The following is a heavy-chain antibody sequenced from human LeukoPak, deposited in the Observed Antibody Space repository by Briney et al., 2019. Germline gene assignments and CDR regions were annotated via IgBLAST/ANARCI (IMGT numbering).Heavy chain of an antibody. CDR1: GGSISSYY. CDR3: AREPRYIAAAGTVY. D-gene: IGHD6-13*01. CDR2: IYYSGST. V-gene: IGHV4-59*06. Sequence: PSETLSLTCTVSGGSISSYYWSWIRQHPGKGLEWIGYIYYSGSTYYNPSLKSRVTISVDTSKNQFSLKLSSVTAADTAVYYCAREPRYIAAAGTVYWGQGTLVTVSS. J-gene: IGHJ4*02.